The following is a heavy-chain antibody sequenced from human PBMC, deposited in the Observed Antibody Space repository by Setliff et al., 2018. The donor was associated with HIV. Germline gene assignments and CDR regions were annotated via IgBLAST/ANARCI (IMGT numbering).Heavy chain of an antibody. CDR2: VYASAYS. D-gene: IGHD2-2*01. CDR1: GDPIGDYY. J-gene: IGHJ4*02. Sequence: PSETLSLTCTVSGDPIGDYYWNWIRQPAGKGLEWIGRVYASAYSNYNPSLKSRVTMSVDTSQNQFFLMLSSVTAADTAVYYCARSMRGYCSDTSCRTFDHWGQGTLVTVSS. CDR3: ARSMRGYCSDTSCRTFDH. V-gene: IGHV4-4*07.